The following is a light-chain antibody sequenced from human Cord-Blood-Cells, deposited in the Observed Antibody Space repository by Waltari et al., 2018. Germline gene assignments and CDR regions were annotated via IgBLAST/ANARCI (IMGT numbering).Light chain of an antibody. V-gene: IGLV3-25*03. CDR1: ALPKQS. CDR2: KDS. CDR3: QSADSSGTRV. J-gene: IGLJ3*02. Sequence: SYELPQPPSVSVSPGQTARITCSGDALPKQSGYWYQQKPGQAPVLVIYKDSERPSGIPERFSGFSSGTTVTLTISGVQAEDEADYYCQSADSSGTRVFGGGTKLTVL.